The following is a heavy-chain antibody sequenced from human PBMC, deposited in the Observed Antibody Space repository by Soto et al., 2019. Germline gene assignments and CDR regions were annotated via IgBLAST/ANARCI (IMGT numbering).Heavy chain of an antibody. J-gene: IGHJ4*02. V-gene: IGHV3-23*01. D-gene: IGHD3-22*01. CDR1: GFTFSNYA. CDR2: ISGNGGNI. CDR3: ARTYFYDSSGSYYFDY. Sequence: GGSLRLSCAASGFTFSNYAMSWVRQAPGKGLKWVSAISGNGGNIYYADSVKGRFTISRDNSMNTLYLQMDSLRAEDTAIYYCARTYFYDSSGSYYFDYWGQGTLVTVSS.